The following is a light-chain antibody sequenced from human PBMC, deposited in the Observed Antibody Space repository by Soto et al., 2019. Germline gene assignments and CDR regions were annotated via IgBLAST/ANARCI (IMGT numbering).Light chain of an antibody. J-gene: IGKJ1*01. V-gene: IGKV1-39*01. CDR1: QSISSY. CDR2: DAS. Sequence: DIQMTQSPSSLSASVGDRVTITCRASQSISSYLNWYQQKPGKPPKVLTYDASSLQSGVPSRFSGSGTGTDFTLTISSLQPEDFATYYCQQSYSMSWTFGQGTKVEIK. CDR3: QQSYSMSWT.